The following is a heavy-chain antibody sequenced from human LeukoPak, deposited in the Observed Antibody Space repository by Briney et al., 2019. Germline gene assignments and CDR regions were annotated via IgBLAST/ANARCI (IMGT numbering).Heavy chain of an antibody. V-gene: IGHV4-61*05. Sequence: SETLSLTCTVSGYSISSGYYWGWIRQPPGKGLEWIGYIYYSGSTNYNPSLKSRVTVSVDTSKNQFSLKLSSVTAADTAVYYCARGKEDSNRNWFDPWGQGTLVTVSS. CDR1: GYSISSGYY. CDR2: IYYSGST. J-gene: IGHJ5*02. CDR3: ARGKEDSNRNWFDP. D-gene: IGHD4-11*01.